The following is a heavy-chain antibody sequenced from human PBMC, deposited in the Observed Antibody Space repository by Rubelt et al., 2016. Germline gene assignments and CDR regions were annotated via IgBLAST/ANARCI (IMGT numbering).Heavy chain of an antibody. J-gene: IGHJ4*02. CDR2: NSCGSPAS. V-gene: IGHV3-23*04. Sequence: VEFGGGLAQPGGSLRLSCAASGFTFSHYGMSWVRQAPGEGPEWVSSNSCGSPASYYGGSVTGRCSLSRVNSKNTLTLQMNSLRAEDTALYYRAKGLLAAAGKFYFDYWGQGTLVTVSS. CDR1: GFTFSHYG. CDR3: AKGLLAAAGKFYFDY. D-gene: IGHD6-13*01.